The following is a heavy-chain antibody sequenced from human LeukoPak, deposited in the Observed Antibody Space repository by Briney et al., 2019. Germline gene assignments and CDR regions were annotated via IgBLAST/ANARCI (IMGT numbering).Heavy chain of an antibody. CDR1: GGSITGYY. D-gene: IGHD5-18*01. CDR3: ARMHRYGRY. Sequence: PSETLSLTCTVSGGSITGYYWSWVRQPPGEGLEWIGYISDRGSTNYNPSLKSRITISVDTSKNQFSLQLRSVTAADTAFYYCARMHRYGRYWGQGALLTVSS. CDR2: ISDRGST. J-gene: IGHJ4*02. V-gene: IGHV4-59*01.